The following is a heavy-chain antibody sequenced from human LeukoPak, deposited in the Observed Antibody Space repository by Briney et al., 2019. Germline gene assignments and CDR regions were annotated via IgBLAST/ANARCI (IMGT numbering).Heavy chain of an antibody. CDR1: GFTFSSYA. D-gene: IGHD2-15*01. Sequence: GGSLRLSCAASGFTFSSYAMHWVRQAPGMGLEWVAVISYDGSNKYYADSVKGRFTISRDNSKNTLYLQMNSLRADDTAVYYCARVGSAYYYYYMDVWGKGTTVTVSS. V-gene: IGHV3-30*01. J-gene: IGHJ6*03. CDR3: ARVGSAYYYYYMDV. CDR2: ISYDGSNK.